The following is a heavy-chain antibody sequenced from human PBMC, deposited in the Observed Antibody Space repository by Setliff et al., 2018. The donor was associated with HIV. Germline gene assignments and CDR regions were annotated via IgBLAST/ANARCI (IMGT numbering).Heavy chain of an antibody. CDR1: AYTISSGYY. D-gene: IGHD3-22*01. CDR3: ARQWRDQYNSGVSTEYFQH. J-gene: IGHJ1*01. CDR2: IYHSGST. V-gene: IGHV4-38-2*01. Sequence: SETLSLTCAVSAYTISSGYYWGWIRQPPGKGLEWIGSIYHSGSTYYNPSLMSRVTISVDTSKNQFSLKLRSVTAADTAVYYCARQWRDQYNSGVSTEYFQHWGLGTLVTVSS.